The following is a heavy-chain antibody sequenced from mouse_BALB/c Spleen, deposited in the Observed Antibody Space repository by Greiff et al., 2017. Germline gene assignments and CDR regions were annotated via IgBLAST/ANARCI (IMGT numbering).Heavy chain of an antibody. CDR1: GYTFTSYW. CDR3: TRRRDDGYFDY. V-gene: IGHV1-69*02. D-gene: IGHD2-3*01. CDR2: IYPSDSYT. J-gene: IGHJ2*01. Sequence: QVQLQQPGAELVRPGASVKLSCKASGYTFTSYWINWVKQRPGQGLEWIGNIYPSDSYTNYNQKFKDKATLTVDKSSSTAYMQLSSPTSEDSAVYYCTRRRDDGYFDYWGQGTTLTVSS.